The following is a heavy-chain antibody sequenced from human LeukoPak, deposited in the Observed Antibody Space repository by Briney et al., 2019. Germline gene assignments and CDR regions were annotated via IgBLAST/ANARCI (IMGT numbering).Heavy chain of an antibody. D-gene: IGHD6-6*01. CDR1: GGSISSSSYY. J-gene: IGHJ6*03. CDR2: IYYSGST. CDR3: ARSSISSSSHYYYYYMDV. Sequence: SETLSLTCTVSGGSISSSSYYWGWIRQPPGKGLEWIGSIYYSGSTYYNPSLKSRVTISVDTSKNQFSLKLSSVTAADTAVYYCARSSISSSSHYYYYYMDVWGKGTTVTVSS. V-gene: IGHV4-39*07.